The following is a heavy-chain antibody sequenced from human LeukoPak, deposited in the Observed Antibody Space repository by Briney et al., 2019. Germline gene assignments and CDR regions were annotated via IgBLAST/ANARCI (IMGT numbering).Heavy chain of an antibody. Sequence: SETLSLTCTVSGGSISSYYWSWIRQPPGKGLEWIGYIYYSGSTNYNPSLKSRVTISVDTSKNQFSLKLSSVTAADTAVYYCARAGGDFWSGYHQNYYYYMDVWGKGTTVTVSS. D-gene: IGHD3-3*01. V-gene: IGHV4-59*01. CDR3: ARAGGDFWSGYHQNYYYYMDV. CDR2: IYYSGST. J-gene: IGHJ6*03. CDR1: GGSISSYY.